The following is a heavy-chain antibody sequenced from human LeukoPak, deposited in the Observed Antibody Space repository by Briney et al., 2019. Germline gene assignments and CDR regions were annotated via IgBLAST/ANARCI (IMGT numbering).Heavy chain of an antibody. CDR2: IIPIFGTA. J-gene: IGHJ6*03. D-gene: IGHD3-9*01. CDR3: ARGGDYDILESKGAFGYYYYMDV. Sequence: GASVKVSCKASGYTFTSYAISWVRQAPGQGLEWMGGIIPIFGTANYAQKFQGRVTITADESTSTAYMELSSLRSEDAAVYYCARGGDYDILESKGAFGYYYYMDVWGKGTTVTISS. CDR1: GYTFTSYA. V-gene: IGHV1-69*13.